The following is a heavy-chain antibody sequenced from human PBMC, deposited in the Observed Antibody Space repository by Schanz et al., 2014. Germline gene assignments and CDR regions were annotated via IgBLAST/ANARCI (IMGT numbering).Heavy chain of an antibody. V-gene: IGHV3-74*01. CDR2: IKSDGSST. D-gene: IGHD3-10*01. CDR1: GFTFSAYA. Sequence: EVQLLESGGGLVQPGGSLRLSCAASGFTFSAYAMTWVRQVPGKGLVWVSRIKSDGSSTSYADSVKGRFGISRDNSENTLYLQMSSLRVEDTAVYYCAKDPRGDKNDRAYYFDYWGQGTLVSVSS. J-gene: IGHJ4*02. CDR3: AKDPRGDKNDRAYYFDY.